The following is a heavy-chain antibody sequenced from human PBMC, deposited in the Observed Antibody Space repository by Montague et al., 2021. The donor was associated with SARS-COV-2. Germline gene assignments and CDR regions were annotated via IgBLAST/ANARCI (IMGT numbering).Heavy chain of an antibody. V-gene: IGHV1-46*01. Sequence: SVKVSCKASGYTFTSYYIHWVRQAPGQGLEWLGVINPSGGDSTYAQRFQGRVTMTRDTSTSTVYMELSSPRSEDTAVYYCARRWLQTYYYGMDVWGQGTTVTVSS. D-gene: IGHD5-12*01. CDR1: GYTFTSYY. CDR3: ARRWLQTYYYGMDV. J-gene: IGHJ6*02. CDR2: INPSGGDS.